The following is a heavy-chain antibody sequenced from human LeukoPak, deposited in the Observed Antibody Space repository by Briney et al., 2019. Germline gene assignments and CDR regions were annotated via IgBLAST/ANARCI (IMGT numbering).Heavy chain of an antibody. J-gene: IGHJ4*02. Sequence: GGSLRLSCAASGFIFSDYYMTWIRQAPGKGLEWVSYISGSGSTIYYADSVKGRFTISRDNAKNSLYLQMNSLRAEDTAVYYCAKFHVVVAATGFDYWGQGTLVTVSS. CDR1: GFIFSDYY. CDR3: AKFHVVVAATGFDY. V-gene: IGHV3-11*01. CDR2: ISGSGSTI. D-gene: IGHD2-15*01.